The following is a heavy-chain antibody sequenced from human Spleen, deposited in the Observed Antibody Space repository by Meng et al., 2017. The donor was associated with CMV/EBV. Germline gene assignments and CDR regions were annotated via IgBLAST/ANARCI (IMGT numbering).Heavy chain of an antibody. CDR1: GFTFSSYW. J-gene: IGHJ4*02. CDR3: AKDLDYGGNLFDY. V-gene: IGHV3-7*01. Sequence: GESLKISCAASGFTFSSYWMSWVRQAPGKGLEWVANIRQDGSEKYYVDSVKGRFTISRDNSKNTLFLQMNSLRAEDTAVYYCAKDLDYGGNLFDYWGQGTLVTVSS. CDR2: IRQDGSEK. D-gene: IGHD4-23*01.